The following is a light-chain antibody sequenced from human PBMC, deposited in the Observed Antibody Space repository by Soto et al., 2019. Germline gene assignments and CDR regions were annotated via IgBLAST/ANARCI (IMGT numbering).Light chain of an antibody. CDR3: QQRSNWIT. V-gene: IGKV3-11*01. CDR1: QSVSSY. CDR2: DTS. J-gene: IGKJ5*01. Sequence: EIVLTQSPATLSLSPGERATLSCRASQSVSSYLAWYQQKPGQAPRLLIYDTSNRATGIPARFSGSGSGTDFTLTTSGLEPEDFAVYYCQQRSNWITFGQGTRLEIK.